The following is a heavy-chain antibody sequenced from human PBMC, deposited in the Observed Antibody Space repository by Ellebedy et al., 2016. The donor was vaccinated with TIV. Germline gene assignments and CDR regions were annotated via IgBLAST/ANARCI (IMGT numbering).Heavy chain of an antibody. CDR1: GFMFWRRW. CDR2: IADDGREE. CDR3: ASGLTGDYGAFDV. Sequence: GESLKISCAASGFMFWRRWMSWVRQAPGTGLECVANIADDGREENYVDSVRGRFTISRDNAKNLLSLHMNTLRAEDTAVYYCASGLTGDYGAFDVWGPGTMFTVSS. D-gene: IGHD4-17*01. V-gene: IGHV3-7*03. J-gene: IGHJ3*01.